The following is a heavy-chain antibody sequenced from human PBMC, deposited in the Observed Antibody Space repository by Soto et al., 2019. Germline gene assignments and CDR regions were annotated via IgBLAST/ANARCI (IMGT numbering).Heavy chain of an antibody. V-gene: IGHV1-3*01. J-gene: IGHJ6*03. CDR1: GYTFTSYA. D-gene: IGHD6-19*01. Sequence: QVQLVQSGAEVKKPGASVKVSCKASGYTFTSYAMHWVRQAPGQRLEWMGWINAGNGNTKYSQKFQGRVTITRDTSASTAYMELSSLRSEDTAVHYCARRQWLGVYYYMDVWGKGTTVTVSS. CDR3: ARRQWLGVYYYMDV. CDR2: INAGNGNT.